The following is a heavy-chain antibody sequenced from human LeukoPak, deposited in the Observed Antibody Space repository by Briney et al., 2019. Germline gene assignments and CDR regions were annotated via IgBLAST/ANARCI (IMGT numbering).Heavy chain of an antibody. CDR1: GFTFDSYA. CDR2: ISSSGGST. J-gene: IGHJ5*02. V-gene: IGHV3-23*01. CDR3: AKDQPSPRPSWFDT. Sequence: PGGSLRLSCAASGFTFDSYAMTWVRQAPGKGLEWVSSISSSGGSTCYADSVKGRFTISRDNSKNTLYLQMNSLRAEDTAVYYCAKDQPSPRPSWFDTWGQGTLVTVSS.